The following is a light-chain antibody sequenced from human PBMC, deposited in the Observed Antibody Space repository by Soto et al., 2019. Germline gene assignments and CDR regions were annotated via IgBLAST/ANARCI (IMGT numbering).Light chain of an antibody. Sequence: EIVMTQSPDTLSVSPGERATLSCRASQSIDTYLAWYQQKPGQAPRLLIYDASDRATGIPARFSGSGSGTAFTLTISGLEPEDFALYYCQQRYNWPLTFGGGTKVDI. V-gene: IGKV3-11*01. J-gene: IGKJ4*01. CDR2: DAS. CDR3: QQRYNWPLT. CDR1: QSIDTY.